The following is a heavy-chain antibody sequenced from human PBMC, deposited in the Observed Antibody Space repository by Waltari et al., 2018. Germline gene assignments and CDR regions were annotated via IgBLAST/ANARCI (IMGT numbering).Heavy chain of an antibody. J-gene: IGHJ5*02. D-gene: IGHD3-16*01. Sequence: EVQLFESGGGLVQPGWSLRLSCAASGFTFSNYGMSWVRLPPGKGLEWISAISGSGAGTYYADSVKGRFTISRDNSKNTLYLQMDNLRADDTALYYCAKDRRHASLNYFDPWGQGTQVTVSS. CDR2: ISGSGAGT. V-gene: IGHV3-23*01. CDR3: AKDRRHASLNYFDP. CDR1: GFTFSNYG.